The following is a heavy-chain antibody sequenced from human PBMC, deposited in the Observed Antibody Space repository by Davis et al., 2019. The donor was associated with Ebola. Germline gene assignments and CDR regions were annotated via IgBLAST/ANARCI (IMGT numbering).Heavy chain of an antibody. CDR1: GFTFSSYS. CDR2: ISSSSSYI. CDR3: ARAYGDYGNFDY. D-gene: IGHD4-17*01. J-gene: IGHJ4*02. V-gene: IGHV3-21*01. Sequence: GESLKISCAASGFTFSSYSMNWVRQAPGKGLEWVSSISSSSSYIYYADSVKGRFTISRDNAKNSLYLQMNSLRAEDTAVYYCARAYGDYGNFDYWGQGTLVTVSS.